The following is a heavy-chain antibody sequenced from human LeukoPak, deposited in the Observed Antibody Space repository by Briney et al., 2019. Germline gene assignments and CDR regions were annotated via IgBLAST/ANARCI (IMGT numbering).Heavy chain of an antibody. CDR3: ARDGPFYDSSGSSFDY. V-gene: IGHV3-21*01. CDR1: GFTFSSYS. J-gene: IGHJ4*02. CDR2: ISSSSSYI. Sequence: PGGSLRLSCAASGFTFSSYSMNWVRQAPGMGLEWVSSISSSSSYIYYADSVKGRFTISRDNAKNSLYLQMNSLRAEDTAVYYCARDGPFYDSSGSSFDYWGQGTLVTVSS. D-gene: IGHD3-22*01.